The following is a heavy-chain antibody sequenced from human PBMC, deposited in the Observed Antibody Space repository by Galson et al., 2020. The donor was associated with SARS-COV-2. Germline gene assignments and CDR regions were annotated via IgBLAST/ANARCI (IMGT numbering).Heavy chain of an antibody. D-gene: IGHD3-3*01. CDR2: ISYDGSNK. CDR3: AKDRYYDFWSGEPGGGDY. CDR1: GFTFSSYG. J-gene: IGHJ4*02. Sequence: GGSLRLSCAASGFTFSSYGMHWVRQASGKGLEWVAVISYDGSNKYYADSVKGRFTISRDNSKNTLYLQMNSLRAEDTAVYYCAKDRYYDFWSGEPGGGDYWGQGTLVTVSS. V-gene: IGHV3-30*18.